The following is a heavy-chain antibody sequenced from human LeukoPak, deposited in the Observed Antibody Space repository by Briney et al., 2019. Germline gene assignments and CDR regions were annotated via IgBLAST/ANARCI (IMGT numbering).Heavy chain of an antibody. CDR1: GFTFSSYS. D-gene: IGHD3-10*01. J-gene: IGHJ4*02. CDR2: ISSSSSYI. V-gene: IGHV3-21*04. Sequence: GGSVRLSCAASGFTFSSYSMNWVRQAPGKGLEWVSSISSSSSYIYYADSVKGRFTISRDNAKNSLYLQMSSLKTEDTALYYCAKDIGIALRGATFENWGQGTLVTVSS. CDR3: AKDIGIALRGATFEN.